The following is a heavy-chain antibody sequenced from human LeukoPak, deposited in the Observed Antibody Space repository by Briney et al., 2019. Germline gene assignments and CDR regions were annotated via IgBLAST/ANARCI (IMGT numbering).Heavy chain of an antibody. V-gene: IGHV1-46*01. CDR2: LNPSGGSS. CDR3: ASVYKHGMDV. D-gene: IGHD5-24*01. CDR1: GYTVTSYY. Sequence: EASVKASFTASGYTVTSYYMHWVRQAPGQGLEWMAILNPSGGSSNYAQKFQGRATLTRATSTGTVYMELSSLRSEDTAVYYCASVYKHGMDVWGQGTTVIVSS. J-gene: IGHJ6*02.